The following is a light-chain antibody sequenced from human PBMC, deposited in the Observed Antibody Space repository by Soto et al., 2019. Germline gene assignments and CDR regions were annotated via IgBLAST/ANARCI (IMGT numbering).Light chain of an antibody. Sequence: IVMTQSPATLSVSPGERATLSCRASQSVSSKLAWYQQQLGQAPRLLMSAASTRASDVPARFSGSGSGTEFTLTISCLQSEDLALYYCQQYDTWPPVGQGTKVEIK. J-gene: IGKJ1*01. V-gene: IGKV3-15*01. CDR2: AAS. CDR3: QQYDTWPP. CDR1: QSVSSK.